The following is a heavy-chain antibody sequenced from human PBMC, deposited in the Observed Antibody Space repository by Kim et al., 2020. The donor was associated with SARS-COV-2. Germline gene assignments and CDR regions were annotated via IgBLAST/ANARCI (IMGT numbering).Heavy chain of an antibody. CDR3: AREGDSSGYWGC. V-gene: IGHV4-59*01. D-gene: IGHD3-22*01. Sequence: NYNPSLKSRVTISVDTSKNQFSLKLSSVTAADTAVYYCAREGDSSGYWGCWGQGTLVTVSS. J-gene: IGHJ4*02.